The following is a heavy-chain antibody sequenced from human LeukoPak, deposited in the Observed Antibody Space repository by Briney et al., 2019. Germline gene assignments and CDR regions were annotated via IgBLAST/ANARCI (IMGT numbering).Heavy chain of an antibody. CDR3: AREFASSGYYVLYYYYYMDV. D-gene: IGHD3-22*01. CDR2: ISSSSTI. V-gene: IGHV3-48*01. Sequence: GGSLRLSCAASGFTFSSYSMNWVRQAPGKGLEWVSYISSSSTIYYADSVKGRFTISRDNAKNSLYLQMNSLRAEDTAVYYCAREFASSGYYVLYYYYYMDVWGKGTTVTVSS. J-gene: IGHJ6*03. CDR1: GFTFSSYS.